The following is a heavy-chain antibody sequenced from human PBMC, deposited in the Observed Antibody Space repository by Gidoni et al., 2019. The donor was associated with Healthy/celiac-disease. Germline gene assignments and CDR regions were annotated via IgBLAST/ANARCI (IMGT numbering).Heavy chain of an antibody. CDR2: INSDGSST. D-gene: IGHD1-7*01. J-gene: IGHJ6*02. CDR3: ARTPNWNYGVYYYYYGMDV. V-gene: IGHV3-74*01. CDR1: GFTFSSYW. Sequence: EVQLVESGGGLVQPGGSLRLSCAASGFTFSSYWMHWVRQAPGKGLVWVSRINSDGSSTSYADSVKGRFTISRDNAKNTLYLQMNSLRAEDTAVYYCARTPNWNYGVYYYYYGMDVWGQGTTVTVSS.